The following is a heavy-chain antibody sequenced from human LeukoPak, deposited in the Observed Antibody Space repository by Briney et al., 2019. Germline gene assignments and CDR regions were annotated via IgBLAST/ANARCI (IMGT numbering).Heavy chain of an antibody. CDR3: ARDRYCSGGSCYSDIFDI. J-gene: IGHJ3*02. CDR2: IWYDGGNK. CDR1: GFIFSNYG. V-gene: IGHV3-33*01. D-gene: IGHD2-15*01. Sequence: PGGSLRLSCAASGFIFSNYGTHWVRQAPGKGLEWVAVIWYDGGNKYYADSVKGRFTISRDNSKNTLYLQMDSLRAEDTAVYYCARDRYCSGGSCYSDIFDIWGQGTMVTVSS.